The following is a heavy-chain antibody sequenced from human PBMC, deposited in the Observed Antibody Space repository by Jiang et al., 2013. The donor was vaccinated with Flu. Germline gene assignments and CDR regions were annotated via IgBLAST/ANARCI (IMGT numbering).Heavy chain of an antibody. CDR2: ISAYNGNT. V-gene: IGHV1-18*01. CDR3: ARSLLGPIRDGYNF. Sequence: EWMGWISAYNGNTNYAQKLQGRVTMTTDTSTSTAYMELRSLRSDDTAVYYCARSLLGPIRDGYNFWGQGTLVTVSS. D-gene: IGHD5-24*01. J-gene: IGHJ4*02.